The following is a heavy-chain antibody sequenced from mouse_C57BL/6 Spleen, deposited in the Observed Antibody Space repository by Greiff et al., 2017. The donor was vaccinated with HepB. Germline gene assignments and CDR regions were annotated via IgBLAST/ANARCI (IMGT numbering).Heavy chain of an antibody. CDR3: TRESNWGQGAWFAY. D-gene: IGHD4-1*01. J-gene: IGHJ3*01. CDR2: ISSGGDYI. V-gene: IGHV5-9-1*02. CDR1: GFTFSSYA. Sequence: EVNVVESGEGLVKPGGSLKLSCAASGFTFSSYAMSWVRQTPEKRLEWVAYISSGGDYIYYADTVKGRFTISRDNARNTLYLQMSSLKSEDTAMYYCTRESNWGQGAWFAYWGQGTLVTVSA.